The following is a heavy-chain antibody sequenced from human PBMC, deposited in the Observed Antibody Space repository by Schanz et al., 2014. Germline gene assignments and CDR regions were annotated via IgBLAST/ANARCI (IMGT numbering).Heavy chain of an antibody. J-gene: IGHJ4*02. CDR1: GYTFISYG. V-gene: IGHV1-18*01. CDR3: ARDPNTSAWLPYFDT. CDR2: ISAYNGHT. D-gene: IGHD6-19*01. Sequence: QVQLVQSGAEVKKPGASVKVSCKASGYTFISYGIKWVRQAPGQGLEWMGWISAYNGHTDYAQKLQGRVTMTTDTSTSTSYMELTSLRFDDTAMYYCARDPNTSAWLPYFDTWGQGTLVTVSS.